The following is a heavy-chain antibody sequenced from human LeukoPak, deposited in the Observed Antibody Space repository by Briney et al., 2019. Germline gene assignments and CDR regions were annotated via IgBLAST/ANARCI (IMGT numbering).Heavy chain of an antibody. D-gene: IGHD6-13*01. CDR2: MNPNSGNT. V-gene: IGHV1-8*03. J-gene: IGHJ4*02. CDR3: ARGPLGQQLVPFDY. CDR1: GYTFTSYD. Sequence: ASVKVSCKASGYTFTSYDINWVRQATGQGLEWMGWMNPNSGNTGYAQKFQGRVTITRNTSISTAYMELSSLRSEDTVVYYCARGPLGQQLVPFDYWGQGTLVTVSS.